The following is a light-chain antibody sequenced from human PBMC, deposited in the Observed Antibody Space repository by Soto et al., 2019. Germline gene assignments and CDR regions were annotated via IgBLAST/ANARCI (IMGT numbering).Light chain of an antibody. CDR1: QSVSSN. V-gene: IGKV3-15*01. CDR2: GAS. Sequence: EIVITQSPATLSVSPGERATLSCRASQSVSSNLAWYQRKPGQAPRLLIYGASTRATGIPARFSGSGSGTEFTLTISSXQSEDFAVYYCQQYNNWPRTFGQGTKVDTK. J-gene: IGKJ1*01. CDR3: QQYNNWPRT.